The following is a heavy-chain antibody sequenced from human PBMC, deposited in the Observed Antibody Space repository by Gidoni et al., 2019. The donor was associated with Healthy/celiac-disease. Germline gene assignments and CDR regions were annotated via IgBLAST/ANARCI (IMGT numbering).Heavy chain of an antibody. CDR1: GGSFSGYY. J-gene: IGHJ5*02. V-gene: IGHV4-34*01. CDR2: INHSGST. D-gene: IGHD6-6*01. CDR3: ARVGPIAARLRFDP. Sequence: QVQLQQWGAGLLKPSETLSLTCAVYGGSFSGYYWSWIRQPPGKGLEWIGEINHSGSTNYNPSLKSRLTISLDTSKNQFSLKLSSVTAADTAIYYCARVGPIAARLRFDPWGQGTLVIVSS.